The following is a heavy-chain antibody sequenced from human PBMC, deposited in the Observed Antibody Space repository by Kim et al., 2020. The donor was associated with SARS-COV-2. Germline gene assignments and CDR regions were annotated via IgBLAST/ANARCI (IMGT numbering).Heavy chain of an antibody. CDR1: GFTFSSYA. V-gene: IGHV3-23*01. D-gene: IGHD3-3*01. J-gene: IGHJ5*02. Sequence: GGSLRLSCAASGFTFSSYAMSWVRQAPGKGLEWVSIISGSGGSTHYADSVKGRFTISRDNSKNTLYLQMNSLRAEDTAVYYCAKDRITIFGVVEYNWFDPWGQGTLVTVSS. CDR3: AKDRITIFGVVEYNWFDP. CDR2: ISGSGGST.